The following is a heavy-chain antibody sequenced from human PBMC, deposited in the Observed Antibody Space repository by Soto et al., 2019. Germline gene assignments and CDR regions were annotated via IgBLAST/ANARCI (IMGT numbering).Heavy chain of an antibody. V-gene: IGHV4-59*01. CDR1: GGSISSYY. CDR2: IYYSGST. Sequence: SETLSLTCTVSGGSISSYYWSWIRQPPGKGLEWIGYIYYSGSTNYNPSLKSRVTISVDTSKNQFSLKLSSVTAADTAVYYCARDNPLWGDILTGQNLFAPWAQRTLVTVSS. CDR3: ARDNPLWGDILTGQNLFAP. D-gene: IGHD3-9*01. J-gene: IGHJ5*02.